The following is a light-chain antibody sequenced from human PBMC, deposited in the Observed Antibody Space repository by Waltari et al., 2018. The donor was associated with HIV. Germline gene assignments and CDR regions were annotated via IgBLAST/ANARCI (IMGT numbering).Light chain of an antibody. V-gene: IGKV1-9*01. CDR3: QQSETYPIT. J-gene: IGKJ5*01. CDR1: VAISNY. Sequence: DIQLTQSPSFLSASVGDRVPITCRANVAISNYLVWYQQKPGTAPKLLIYGASTLQRGVPSRFSGSGSGTDFILTISSLQPEDFATYYCQQSETYPITFGQGTRLDIK. CDR2: GAS.